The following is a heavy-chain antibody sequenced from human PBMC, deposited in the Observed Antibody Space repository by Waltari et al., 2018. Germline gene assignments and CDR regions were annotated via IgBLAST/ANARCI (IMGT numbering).Heavy chain of an antibody. CDR3: AGGVMNGGFQY. D-gene: IGHD3-16*01. CDR1: GGSFKNFW. Sequence: QVQLQESGPGLVTPSETLSLVCAVSGGSFKNFWWTWIRQPPGKGLEWIGEINGNGGATNYSPSLKSRVSISRETSIHQFSLRLTSVTGADTATYFCAGGVMNGGFQYWGQGALVTVSS. J-gene: IGHJ4*02. CDR2: INGNGGAT. V-gene: IGHV4-34*10.